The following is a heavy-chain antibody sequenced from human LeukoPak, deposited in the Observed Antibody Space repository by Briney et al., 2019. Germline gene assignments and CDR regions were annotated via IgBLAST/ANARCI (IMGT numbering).Heavy chain of an antibody. CDR2: IKSDGSST. CDR1: GFTFSSYW. Sequence: TGGSLRLSCAASGFTFSSYWMHWVRQAPGKGLVWVSRIKSDGSSTTYADSVRGRFTISRDNAKNTLYLQMNSLRAEDTAVYYCARDYYGSGGYYVDYWGQGTLVTVSS. V-gene: IGHV3-74*01. J-gene: IGHJ4*02. D-gene: IGHD3-10*01. CDR3: ARDYYGSGGYYVDY.